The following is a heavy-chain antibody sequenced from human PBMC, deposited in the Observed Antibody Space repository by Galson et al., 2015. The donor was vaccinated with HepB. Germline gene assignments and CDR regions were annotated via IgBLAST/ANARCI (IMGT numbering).Heavy chain of an antibody. CDR1: GFTFSSYA. D-gene: IGHD4-17*01. V-gene: IGHV3-64D*06. CDR2: ISSNGGST. CDR3: VKDRGDDYGDRWFDP. J-gene: IGHJ5*02. Sequence: SLRLSCAASGFTFSSYAMHWVRQAPGKGLEYVSAISSNGGSTYYADSVKGRFTISRDNSKNTLYLQMSSLRAEDTAVYYCVKDRGDDYGDRWFDPWGQGTLVTVSS.